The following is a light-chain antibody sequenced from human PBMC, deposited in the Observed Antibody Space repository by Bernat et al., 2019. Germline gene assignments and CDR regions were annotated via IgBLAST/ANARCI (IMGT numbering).Light chain of an antibody. V-gene: IGKV3-20*01. CDR3: QHHVRSPPMYI. CDR2: GAS. J-gene: IGKJ2*01. CDR1: QSVDSSY. Sequence: EIVLTQSPGTLSLSPGEGATLSCRASQSVDSSYLAWYQQTVGQAPRLLIYGASIRASGIPDRFSGSGSGTDFTLTINRLEPEDFAVYYCQHHVRSPPMYIFGRGTKLEIK.